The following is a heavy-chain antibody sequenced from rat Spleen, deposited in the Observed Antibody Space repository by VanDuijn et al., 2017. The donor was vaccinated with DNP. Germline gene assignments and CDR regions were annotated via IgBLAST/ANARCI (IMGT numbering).Heavy chain of an antibody. Sequence: EVKLVKSGGGLVQPGRSLKLSCAASGFNFNDYWMGWVRQAPGKGLEWIGEIDKDSSIINYTPSLKDKFTISRDNAQNTLYLQMSKLGAEDTAIYYCTTRGDGYDNWFAYWGQGTLVTVSS. CDR2: IDKDSSII. CDR1: GFNFNDYW. J-gene: IGHJ3*01. CDR3: TTRGDGYDNWFAY. D-gene: IGHD1-4*01. V-gene: IGHV4-2*01.